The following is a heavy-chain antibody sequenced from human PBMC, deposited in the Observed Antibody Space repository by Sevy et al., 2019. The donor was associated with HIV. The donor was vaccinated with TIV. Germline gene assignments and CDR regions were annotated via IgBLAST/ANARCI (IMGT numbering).Heavy chain of an antibody. CDR2: ISYDGTIK. J-gene: IGHJ3*02. Sequence: GGSLRLSCAASGFTFSRYAMHWVRQAPGKGLEWVTIISYDGTIKYYAESVKGRFTISRDNSKNTLYLQMNSLNTDDTAVYYCARNPNYSDDSIGSVHDAFDIWGQGTTVTVSS. D-gene: IGHD3-22*01. CDR1: GFTFSRYA. CDR3: ARNPNYSDDSIGSVHDAFDI. V-gene: IGHV3-30-3*01.